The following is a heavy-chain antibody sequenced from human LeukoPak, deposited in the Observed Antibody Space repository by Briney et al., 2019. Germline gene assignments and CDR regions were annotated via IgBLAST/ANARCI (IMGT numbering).Heavy chain of an antibody. CDR2: MNPNSGNT. V-gene: IGHV1-8*01. CDR1: GYTFTSYD. CDR3: ARVGGYYYCYGMDV. Sequence: WASVKVSCKASGYTFTSYDINWVRQATGQGLEWMGWMNPNSGNTGYAQKFQGRVTMTRNTSISTAYMELSSLRSEDTAVYYCARVGGYYYCYGMDVWGQGTTVTVSS. J-gene: IGHJ6*02.